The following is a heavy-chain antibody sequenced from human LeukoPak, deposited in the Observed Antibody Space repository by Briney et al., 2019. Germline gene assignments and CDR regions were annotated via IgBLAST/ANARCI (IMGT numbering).Heavy chain of an antibody. J-gene: IGHJ4*02. CDR1: GFTFSSYA. CDR3: NGVPAAHNFDY. D-gene: IGHD2-2*01. V-gene: IGHV3-30*01. Sequence: PGGSLRLSCAASGFTFSSYAMHWVRQAPGEGLEWVAVISYDGSNKYYADSVKGRFTISRDNSKNTLYLQMNSLRAEDTAVYYCNGVPAAHNFDYWGQGTLVTVSS. CDR2: ISYDGSNK.